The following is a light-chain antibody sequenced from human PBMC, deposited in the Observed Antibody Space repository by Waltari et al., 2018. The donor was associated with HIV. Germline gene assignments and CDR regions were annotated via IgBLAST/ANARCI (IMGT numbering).Light chain of an antibody. CDR2: EST. Sequence: QSALTQPASVSGSPGQSITISCPGTSSDIGYYSYVSWFQQQPGKAPKLIIYESTYRPSGVSDRFSGSRSGNTASLTISGLQPEDEGHYHCASFTGANTRLFGGGTLVTVL. CDR1: SSDIGYYSY. J-gene: IGLJ2*01. V-gene: IGLV2-14*03. CDR3: ASFTGANTRL.